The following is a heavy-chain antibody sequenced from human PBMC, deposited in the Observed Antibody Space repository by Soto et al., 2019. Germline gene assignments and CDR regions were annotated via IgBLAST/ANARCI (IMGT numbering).Heavy chain of an antibody. Sequence: QVQLVQSGAEVKKPGSSVKVSCKASGGTFSSYAISWVRQAPGQGLEWMGGIIPIFGTANYAQKFQGRFTNTAAESTSTDYMELISLRSEDTAVYYCARGSIAAPNFYCNGMDVWGQGTTVTVSS. V-gene: IGHV1-69*01. CDR1: GGTFSSYA. J-gene: IGHJ6*02. D-gene: IGHD6-13*01. CDR2: IIPIFGTA. CDR3: ARGSIAAPNFYCNGMDV.